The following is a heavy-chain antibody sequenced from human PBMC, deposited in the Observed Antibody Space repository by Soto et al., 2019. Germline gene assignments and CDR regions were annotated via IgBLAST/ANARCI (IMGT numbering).Heavy chain of an antibody. J-gene: IGHJ6*02. CDR2: ISWNSGSI. D-gene: IGHD4-17*01. V-gene: IGHV3-9*01. CDR3: AKDAHYGGMDV. CDR1: GFTFDDYA. Sequence: EVQLVESGGGLVQPGRSLSLSCAASGFTFDDYAMHWVRQAPGKGLEWVSGISWNSGSIGYADSVKGRFPISRDNAKNSLYLQMNSLRAEDTDLYYCAKDAHYGGMDVWGQGTPVTVSS.